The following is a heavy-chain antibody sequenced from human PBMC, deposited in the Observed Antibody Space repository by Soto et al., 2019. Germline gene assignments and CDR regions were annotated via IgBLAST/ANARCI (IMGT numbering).Heavy chain of an antibody. D-gene: IGHD1-26*01. CDR1: GFSFSTYN. CDR3: ASDLVGASDSYGLDV. J-gene: IGHJ6*02. CDR2: IDASSTHI. Sequence: PGGSLRLSCAASGFSFSTYNMNWVRQAPGKGLEWVSSIDASSTHIYYADSVKGRFTISRDNGKSSLYLQMDSLRAEDTAVYYCASDLVGASDSYGLDVWGQGLPVTVSS. V-gene: IGHV3-21*01.